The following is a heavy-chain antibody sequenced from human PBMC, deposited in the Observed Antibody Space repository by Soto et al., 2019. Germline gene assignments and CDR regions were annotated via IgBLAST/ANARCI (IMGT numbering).Heavy chain of an antibody. CDR3: AYGSSSAWIDY. CDR2: AYFSGGNT. V-gene: IGHV4-39*01. Sequence: SETLSLTCSVSGDSMRGYDFYWGWIRQAPGKGLEWIGSAYFSGGNTYYSPSLKSRVSISVDTSKNEFSLRLTSLTAADTAVYFCAYGSSSAWIDYWGQGTLVTVSS. D-gene: IGHD6-25*01. J-gene: IGHJ4*02. CDR1: GDSMRGYDFY.